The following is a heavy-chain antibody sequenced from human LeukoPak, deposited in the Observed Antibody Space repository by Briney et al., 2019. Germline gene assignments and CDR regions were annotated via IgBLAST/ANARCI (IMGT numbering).Heavy chain of an antibody. D-gene: IGHD3-10*01. CDR1: GGSFSGYY. CDR3: ASRRYYYGSGSFHY. CDR2: INHSGST. J-gene: IGHJ4*02. Sequence: SETLSLTCAVYGGSFSGYYWSWIRQPPGKGLEWIGEINHSGSTNYNPSLKSRVTISVDTSKNQFSLKLSSVTAADTAVYYCASRRYYYGSGSFHYWGQGTLVTVSS. V-gene: IGHV4-34*01.